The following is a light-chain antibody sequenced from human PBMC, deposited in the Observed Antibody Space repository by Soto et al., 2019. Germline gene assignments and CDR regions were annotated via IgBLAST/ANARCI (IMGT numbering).Light chain of an antibody. V-gene: IGKV4-1*01. J-gene: IGKJ1*01. CDR3: QPYYSTPWT. Sequence: DIVMTQSPDSLAVSLGERATINCKSSQSVLYSSNNKNYLAWYQQKPGQPPKPLIYWASTRESGVPDRFSGSGSVTDFTLTISSLQAEDVAVYYCQPYYSTPWTFGQGTKVEIK. CDR2: WAS. CDR1: QSVLYSSNNKNY.